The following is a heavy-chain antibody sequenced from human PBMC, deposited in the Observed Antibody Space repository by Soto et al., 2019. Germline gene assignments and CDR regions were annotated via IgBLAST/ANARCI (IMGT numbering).Heavy chain of an antibody. CDR1: GFTFSSYS. V-gene: IGHV3-48*01. Sequence: GGSLRLSCAASGFTFSSYSMNWVRQAPGKGLEWVSYVSSSSSTIYYADSVKGRFTISRDNAKNSLYLQMNSLRAEDTAVYYCARDYPELRYFDWLLPSFDYWGQGTLVTVSS. CDR2: VSSSSSTI. CDR3: ARDYPELRYFDWLLPSFDY. D-gene: IGHD3-9*01. J-gene: IGHJ4*02.